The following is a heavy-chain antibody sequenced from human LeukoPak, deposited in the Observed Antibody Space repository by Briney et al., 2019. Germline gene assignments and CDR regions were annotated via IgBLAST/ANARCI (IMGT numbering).Heavy chain of an antibody. V-gene: IGHV4-4*07. Sequence: SETLSLTCTVSGDSLSSYYWSWIRQPAGKGLEWIGRIYIGGTTNYSPSLKSRVTMSLDTSKNQFSLKLNSVTAADTAVYYCARDFEGGHNYWGQGTLVTVSS. D-gene: IGHD2-15*01. CDR2: IYIGGTT. CDR3: ARDFEGGHNY. CDR1: GDSLSSYY. J-gene: IGHJ4*02.